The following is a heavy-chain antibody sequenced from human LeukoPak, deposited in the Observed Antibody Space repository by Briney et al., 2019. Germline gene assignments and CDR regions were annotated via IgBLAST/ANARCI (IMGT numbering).Heavy chain of an antibody. D-gene: IGHD2-8*01. J-gene: IGHJ4*02. CDR3: AKDKYCTNGICYFDY. CDR2: ISGSGGTT. CDR1: GFTFSSYA. Sequence: GGSLRLSCAASGFTFSSYAMSWVRQAPGKGLEWGSGISGSGGTTYYADSVKGRFTISRDNSKNTLYLQMDSLRAEDTAVYYCAKDKYCTNGICYFDYWGQGTLVTVSS. V-gene: IGHV3-23*01.